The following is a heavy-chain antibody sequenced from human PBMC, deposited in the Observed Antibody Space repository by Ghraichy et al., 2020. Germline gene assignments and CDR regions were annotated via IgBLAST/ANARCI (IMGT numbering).Heavy chain of an antibody. CDR3: ARGSVVVVPAAMPCAFDI. Sequence: SETLSLTCAVYGGSFSGYYWSWIRQPPGKGLEWIGEINHSGSTNYNPSLKSRVTISVDTSKNQFSLKLSSVTAADTAVYYCARGSVVVVPAAMPCAFDIWGQGTMVTVSS. CDR2: INHSGST. CDR1: GGSFSGYY. J-gene: IGHJ3*02. D-gene: IGHD2-2*01. V-gene: IGHV4-34*01.